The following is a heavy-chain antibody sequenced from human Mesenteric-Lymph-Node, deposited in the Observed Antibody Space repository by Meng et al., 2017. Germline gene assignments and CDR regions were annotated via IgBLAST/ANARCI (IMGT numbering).Heavy chain of an antibody. CDR3: ARDSAMVRGLDY. J-gene: IGHJ4*02. CDR2: IIPIFGTA. V-gene: IGHV1-69*06. CDR1: GGTFSSYA. D-gene: IGHD3-10*01. Sequence: SVKVSCKASGGTFSSYAISWVRQAPGQGLEWMGGIIPIFGTANYAQKFQGRVTITADKSTSTAYMELRSLRSDDTAVYYCARDSAMVRGLDYWGQGTLVTVSS.